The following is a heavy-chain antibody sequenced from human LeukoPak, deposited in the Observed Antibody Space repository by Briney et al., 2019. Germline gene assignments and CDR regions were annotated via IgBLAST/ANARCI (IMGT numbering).Heavy chain of an antibody. CDR1: GFTLRTSG. CDR2: ISVSGENT. V-gene: IGHV3-23*01. D-gene: IGHD3-22*01. Sequence: GGSLRLSCAISGFTLRTSGMSWVRQAPGKGLEWVSGISVSGENTYYADSVKGRFTISRDKSKNTLSLQMNSLRAEDTAVYYCARDDKGYFDYWGQGTLVTVSS. CDR3: ARDDKGYFDY. J-gene: IGHJ4*02.